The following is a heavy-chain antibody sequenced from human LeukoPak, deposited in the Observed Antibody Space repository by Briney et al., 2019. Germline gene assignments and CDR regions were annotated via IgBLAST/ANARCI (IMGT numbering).Heavy chain of an antibody. Sequence: GGSLGLSCAASGFTLSSYWMRWVRQAPGKGLEWVANIKQDGSEKYYVDSVKGRFTISRDNAKNSLYLQMNSLRAEDTAVYYCEGFYRWAFDIWGQGTMVTVSS. CDR3: EGFYRWAFDI. CDR2: IKQDGSEK. D-gene: IGHD3-3*01. J-gene: IGHJ3*02. V-gene: IGHV3-7*01. CDR1: GFTLSSYW.